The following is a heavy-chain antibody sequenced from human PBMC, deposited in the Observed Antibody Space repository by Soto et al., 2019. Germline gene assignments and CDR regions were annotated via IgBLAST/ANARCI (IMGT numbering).Heavy chain of an antibody. V-gene: IGHV1-46*01. CDR1: GYTFTSYF. J-gene: IGHJ4*02. CDR3: ARQYCSGGSCYTLDY. CDR2: INPSGGST. D-gene: IGHD2-15*01. Sequence: QVQLVQSGAEVKKPGASVKVSCKASGYTFTSYFMHWVRQAPGQGLERMGIINPSGGSTSYAQKFQGRVTMTRDTSTSTVYMELSSLRSEDTAVYYCARQYCSGGSCYTLDYWGQGTLVTVSS.